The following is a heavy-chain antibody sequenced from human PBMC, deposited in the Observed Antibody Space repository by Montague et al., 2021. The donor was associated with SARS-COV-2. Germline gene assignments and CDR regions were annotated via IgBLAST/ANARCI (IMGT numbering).Heavy chain of an antibody. D-gene: IGHD3-10*01. Sequence: SETLSLTCTVAGDSISSTVYYWGWMRQPPGKRLEWIGTIYHTGITHYNPSLKSRVTLSVDTSKNQLSLNVTSVTAADTAVYFCVRVPWFGELSLADYWGQGTLVAVSS. CDR2: IYHTGIT. CDR3: VRVPWFGELSLADY. V-gene: IGHV4-39*07. CDR1: GDSISSTVYY. J-gene: IGHJ4*02.